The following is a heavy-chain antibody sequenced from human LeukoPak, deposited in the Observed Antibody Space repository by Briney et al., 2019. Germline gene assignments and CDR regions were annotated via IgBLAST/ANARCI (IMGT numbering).Heavy chain of an antibody. CDR1: GFTFSSYS. V-gene: IGHV3-21*01. CDR2: ISSGSDYI. D-gene: IGHD6-19*01. J-gene: IGHJ4*02. CDR3: ARDRPEGRAVAAAFDY. Sequence: GGSLRLSCAASGFTFSSYSMNWVRPTPGKGLEWVSSISSGSDYIYIADSVKGRFSVCRDNAKNSLYMQMNRLRAEDTAVYYCARDRPEGRAVAAAFDYWGQGTLVTVSS.